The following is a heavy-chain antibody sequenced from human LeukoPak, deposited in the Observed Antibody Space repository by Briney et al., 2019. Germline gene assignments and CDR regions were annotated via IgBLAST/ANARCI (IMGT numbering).Heavy chain of an antibody. Sequence: GGSLRLSCAASGFTFSSYAMSWVRQAPGQGLEWVSGIYAGGGTTYYADSVKGRFTISRDNSKNTLYLQMNSLRAEDTAVYYCAKEARYSSSWYYYYYGMDVWGQGTTVTVSS. CDR1: GFTFSSYA. V-gene: IGHV3-23*01. J-gene: IGHJ6*02. CDR2: IYAGGGTT. CDR3: AKEARYSSSWYYYYYGMDV. D-gene: IGHD6-13*01.